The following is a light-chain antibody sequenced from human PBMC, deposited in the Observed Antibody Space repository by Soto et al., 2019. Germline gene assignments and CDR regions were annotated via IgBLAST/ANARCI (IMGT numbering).Light chain of an antibody. CDR3: QHYYSYPLS. Sequence: AIRMTQSPSSLSASPGDRVTITCRASQGISNYLAWYQQKPGKAPKLLIYAASTLDAGVPSRFSGSGSGTDFTLTISNLQSEDFATYHCQHYYSYPLSFAGGTKVDI. CDR1: QGISNY. CDR2: AAS. J-gene: IGKJ4*01. V-gene: IGKV1-8*01.